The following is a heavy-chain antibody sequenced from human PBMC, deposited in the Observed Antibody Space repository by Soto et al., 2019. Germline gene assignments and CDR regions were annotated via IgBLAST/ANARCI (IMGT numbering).Heavy chain of an antibody. CDR2: ISGSGGST. CDR1: GFTFSSYA. D-gene: IGHD1-26*01. J-gene: IGHJ4*02. V-gene: IGHV3-23*01. CDR3: ARRGRGSYYDY. Sequence: EVQLLESGGGLVQPGGSLRLSCAASGFTFSSYAMRWVRQAPGKGLEWVSAISGSGGSTYYADSVKGRFTFSRDNSRNTLYLHMNSLRAEDTAVYYVARRGRGSYYDYGGQGTLGTVSS.